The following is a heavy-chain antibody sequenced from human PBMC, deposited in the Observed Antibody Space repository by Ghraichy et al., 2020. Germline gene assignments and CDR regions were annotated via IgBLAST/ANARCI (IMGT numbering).Heavy chain of an antibody. CDR1: GFTFNNFA. V-gene: IGHV3-23*01. CDR3: ARGLELDNWFDA. Sequence: GGSLRLSCAASGFTFNNFAINWVRHSPGKGLQWVSSISGRGTTKYYADSVKGRFTISRDNSRNMASVQMNNLRPEDTAIYYCARGLELDNWFDAWGRGTLVTASS. J-gene: IGHJ5*02. CDR2: ISGRGTTK. D-gene: IGHD1-7*01.